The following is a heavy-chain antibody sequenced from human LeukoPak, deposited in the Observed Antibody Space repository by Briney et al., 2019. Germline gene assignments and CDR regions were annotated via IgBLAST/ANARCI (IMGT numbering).Heavy chain of an antibody. D-gene: IGHD4-11*01. CDR1: GGTFSSYA. CDR2: IIPIFGTA. J-gene: IGHJ6*03. CDR3: ARGPMTTVPNYYYYYYMDV. Sequence: ASVKVSCKASGGTFSSYAISWVRQAPGQGLEWMGGIIPIFGTANYAQKFQGRVTITADESTSTACMELSSLRSEDPAVYYCARGPMTTVPNYYYYYYMDVWGKGTTVTVSS. V-gene: IGHV1-69*13.